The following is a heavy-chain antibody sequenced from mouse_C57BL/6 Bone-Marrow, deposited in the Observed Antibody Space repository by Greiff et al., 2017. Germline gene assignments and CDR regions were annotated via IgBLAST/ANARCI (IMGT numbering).Heavy chain of an antibody. CDR3: SSFDGNYFDF. D-gene: IGHD2-3*01. CDR1: GFHIKDVY. Sequence: LVESGAALVRPGASVKSSCTASGFHIKDVYIHWVKQRPEQGLEWIGWIDPEIGDTEYASKFQGKATSTSDTSSNTAYLQRSILTSEDTAVYYCSSFDGNYFDFWGQGTPLTVAS. J-gene: IGHJ2*01. V-gene: IGHV14-4*01. CDR2: IDPEIGDT.